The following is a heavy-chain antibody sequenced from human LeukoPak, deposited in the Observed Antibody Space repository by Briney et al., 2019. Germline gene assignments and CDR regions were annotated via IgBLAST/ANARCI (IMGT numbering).Heavy chain of an antibody. CDR1: GYTFTYRY. CDR3: ASHYYDSSGYYPAGFDI. J-gene: IGHJ3*02. V-gene: IGHV1-45*02. D-gene: IGHD3-22*01. Sequence: GASVKVSCKASGYTFTYRYLHWVRQAPGQALEWMGWITPFNGNTNYAQKFQDRVTITRDRSMSTAYMELSSLRSEDTAMYYCASHYYDSSGYYPAGFDIWGQGTMVTVSS. CDR2: ITPFNGNT.